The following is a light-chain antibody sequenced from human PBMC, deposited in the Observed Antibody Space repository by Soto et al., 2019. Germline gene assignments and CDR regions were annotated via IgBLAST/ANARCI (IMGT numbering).Light chain of an antibody. CDR3: QQTYSIPWT. CDR2: GAS. V-gene: IGKV1-39*01. Sequence: DFQMTQSPSSLSASVGDRVTIICRASQNIDTYLNWYEQKIGKAPKLLIYGASSLQSGVPTRFNGSGSGTDFTLTISSLQPEDFATYYCQQTYSIPWTFGQGTKVEIK. CDR1: QNIDTY. J-gene: IGKJ1*01.